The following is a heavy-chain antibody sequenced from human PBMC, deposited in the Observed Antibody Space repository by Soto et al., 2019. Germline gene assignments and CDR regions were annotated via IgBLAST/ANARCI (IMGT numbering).Heavy chain of an antibody. D-gene: IGHD3-10*01. V-gene: IGHV4-34*01. Sequence: QVQLQQWGAGLLKPSETLSLTCAVYGGSFSGYYWTWIRQPPGTGLEWIGEINHSGSTNYNPPLKSRVTLPVDTSKNQFSLKLTSVTAADTAGYYCARDKITSLFDYWGQGTLVTVSS. J-gene: IGHJ4*02. CDR1: GGSFSGYY. CDR2: INHSGST. CDR3: ARDKITSLFDY.